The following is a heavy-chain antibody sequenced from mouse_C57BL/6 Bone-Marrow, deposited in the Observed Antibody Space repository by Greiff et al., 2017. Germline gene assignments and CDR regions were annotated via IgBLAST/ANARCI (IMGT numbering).Heavy chain of an antibody. V-gene: IGHV1-7*01. J-gene: IGHJ3*01. Sequence: LVESGAELAQPGASVKLSFKASGYTFTSYWMHWVNKRPGPGREWIGTINPSSGYTKYNQKFKDKATLTADKSSSTAYMQLSSLTYEDSAVYYCASRFAYWGQGTLVNVSA. CDR1: GYTFTSYW. CDR3: ASRFAY. CDR2: INPSSGYT.